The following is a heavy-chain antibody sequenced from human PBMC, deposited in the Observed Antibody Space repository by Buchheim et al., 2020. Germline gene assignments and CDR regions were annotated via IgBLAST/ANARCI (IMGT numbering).Heavy chain of an antibody. CDR2: IYYGGNT. V-gene: IGHV4-30-4*07. D-gene: IGHD1-14*01. Sequence: QVQLQESGPGQVKPSQTLSLTCAVSGGSISSGGYSWSWIRQPPGKGLEWIGYIYYGGNTYSSPSLKSRVTMSVNTSKNQFSLKLTSVTAADTAVYYCARGRTPIDYWGQGTL. J-gene: IGHJ4*02. CDR1: GGSISSGGYS. CDR3: ARGRTPIDY.